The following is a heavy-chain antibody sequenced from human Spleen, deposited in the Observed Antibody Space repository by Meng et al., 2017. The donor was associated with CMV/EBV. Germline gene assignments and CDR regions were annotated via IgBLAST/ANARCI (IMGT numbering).Heavy chain of an antibody. CDR2: IRYDGSKE. V-gene: IGHV3-30*02. Sequence: GGSLRLSCVVSGLTFRSYGMHWVRQAPGKGLEWLTFIRYDGSKEYYADSIKGRFTISRDNSINTLYLQMNSLRAEDTAVYYCAKDTDYYVLYGMDVWGQGTTVTVSS. CDR3: AKDTDYYVLYGMDV. J-gene: IGHJ6*02. D-gene: IGHD3-16*01. CDR1: GLTFRSYG.